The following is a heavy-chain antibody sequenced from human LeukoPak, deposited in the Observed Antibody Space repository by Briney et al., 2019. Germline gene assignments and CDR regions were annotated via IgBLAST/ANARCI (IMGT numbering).Heavy chain of an antibody. CDR3: TREQWLPDY. Sequence: GGPLRFSCAGSGFKFSDYYMNWIRQAPGKGLEWVSQISKTSSYTNYADSVKGRFTISRDNARNSLYLQMNSLRAEDTAVYYCTREQWLPDYWGQGTLVTVSS. V-gene: IGHV3-11*05. CDR1: GFKFSDYY. CDR2: ISKTSSYT. D-gene: IGHD5-24*01. J-gene: IGHJ4*02.